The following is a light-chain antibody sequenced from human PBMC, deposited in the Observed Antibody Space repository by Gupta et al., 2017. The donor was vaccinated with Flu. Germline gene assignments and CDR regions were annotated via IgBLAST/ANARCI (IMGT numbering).Light chain of an antibody. CDR1: SSDVGGYNY. Sequence: ALTQPXXXSGXXGXXXXIXCXGTSSDVGGYNYVSWYQQYPGKAPKLLIYEVTNRPSGVSNRFSGSKSGNTASLTISGLQAEDEADYYCTSYTTGSTPYVFGTGTKVTVL. V-gene: IGLV2-14*01. J-gene: IGLJ1*01. CDR3: TSYTTGSTPYV. CDR2: EVT.